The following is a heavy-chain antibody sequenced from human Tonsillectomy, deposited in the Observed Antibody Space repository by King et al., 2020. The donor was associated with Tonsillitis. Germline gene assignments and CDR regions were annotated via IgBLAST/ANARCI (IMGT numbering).Heavy chain of an antibody. V-gene: IGHV3-23*04. Sequence: VQLVESGGGLVQPGGSLRLSCAASGFTFSSYAMSWVRQAPGKGLEWVSAISGSGGSTYYADSVKGRFTISRDNSKNTLYLQMNSLRAEDTDVYYCAKGGSGIGNYYYGMDVWGQGTTVTVSS. J-gene: IGHJ6*02. CDR1: GFTFSSYA. CDR3: AKGGSGIGNYYYGMDV. D-gene: IGHD1-26*01. CDR2: ISGSGGST.